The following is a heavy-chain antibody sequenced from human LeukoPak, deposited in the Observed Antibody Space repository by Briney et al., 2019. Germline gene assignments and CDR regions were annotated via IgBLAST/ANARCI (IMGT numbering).Heavy chain of an antibody. V-gene: IGHV3-30*18. CDR1: GFTFSSYG. Sequence: PGGSLRLSCAASGFTFSSYGMHWVRQAPGKGLEWVAVISYDGSNKYYADSVKGRFTISRDNSKNTLYLQMNSLRAEDTAVYYCAKRPRVRGYSYGYLDYWGQGTLVTVSS. D-gene: IGHD5-18*01. J-gene: IGHJ4*02. CDR2: ISYDGSNK. CDR3: AKRPRVRGYSYGYLDY.